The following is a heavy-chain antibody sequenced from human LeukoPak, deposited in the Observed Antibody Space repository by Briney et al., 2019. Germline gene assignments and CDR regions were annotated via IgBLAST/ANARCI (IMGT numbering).Heavy chain of an antibody. CDR3: ARLGTTVTAPFDY. V-gene: IGHV3-7*01. Sequence: PGGSLRLSCAASGFTFSSYWMSWVRQAPGKALEWVANKKQDGSEKYYVDSVKGRFTVSRDNAKNSLYLQMNSLRAEDMAVYYCARLGTTVTAPFDYWGRGTLVIVSS. J-gene: IGHJ4*02. CDR2: KKQDGSEK. CDR1: GFTFSSYW. D-gene: IGHD4-4*01.